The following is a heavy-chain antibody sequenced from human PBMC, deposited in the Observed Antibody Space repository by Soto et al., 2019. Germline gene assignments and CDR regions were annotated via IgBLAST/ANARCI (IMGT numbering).Heavy chain of an antibody. J-gene: IGHJ4*02. CDR3: ARIVYCSGGSCPEDY. CDR2: ISAYNGNT. V-gene: IGHV1-18*01. Sequence: QVQLVQSGAEVKKPGASVKVSCKASGYTFTSYGISWLRQAPGQGLEWMGWISAYNGNTNYAQKLQGRVNMTTDTPTSTAYMELRSLRSDDTAVYYCARIVYCSGGSCPEDYWGQGTLVTVSS. D-gene: IGHD2-15*01. CDR1: GYTFTSYG.